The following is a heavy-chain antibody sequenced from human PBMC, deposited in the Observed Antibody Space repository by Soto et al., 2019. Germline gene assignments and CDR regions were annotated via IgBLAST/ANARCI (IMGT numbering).Heavy chain of an antibody. CDR3: GRDTSGLDY. J-gene: IGHJ4*02. V-gene: IGHV1-46*01. Sequence: QVQLVQSGAEVKKPGASVKVSCQASGYTFASHYIHWVRQAPGQGLEWMGVINPNGGNTRYAQRFQDRLPLTTDTPTTTVYLDLSSLSSDDTAVYYCGRDTSGLDYWGQGTLVTVSS. CDR2: INPNGGNT. CDR1: GYTFASHY.